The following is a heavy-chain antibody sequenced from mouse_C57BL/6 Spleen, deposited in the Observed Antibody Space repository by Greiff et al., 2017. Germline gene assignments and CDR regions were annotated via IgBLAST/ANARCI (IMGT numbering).Heavy chain of an antibody. CDR3: ARSSGTWYFDV. CDR2: ISSGSSTI. V-gene: IGHV5-17*01. J-gene: IGHJ1*03. Sequence: EVKLVESGGGLVKPGGSLKLSCAASGFTFSDYGMHWVRQAPEKGLEWVAYISSGSSTIYYADTVKGRFTISRDNAKNTLFLQMTSLRSEDTAMYYCARSSGTWYFDVWGTGTTVTVSS. D-gene: IGHD4-1*01. CDR1: GFTFSDYG.